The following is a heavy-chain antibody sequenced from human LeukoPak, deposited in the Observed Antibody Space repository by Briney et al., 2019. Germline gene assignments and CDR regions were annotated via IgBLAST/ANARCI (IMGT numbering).Heavy chain of an antibody. CDR2: IIPMFGIA. D-gene: IGHD3-22*01. V-gene: IGHV1-69*13. CDR1: GYTFTSSG. J-gene: IGHJ4*02. CDR3: ARDLRHYYDSSGYYFY. Sequence: SVKVSCKASGYTFTSSGIIWVRQAPGQGLEWMGGIIPMFGIANYAQKFQGRVTITADESTSTAYLALSSLRSEDTGVYYCARDLRHYYDSSGYYFYWGQGTPVSVSS.